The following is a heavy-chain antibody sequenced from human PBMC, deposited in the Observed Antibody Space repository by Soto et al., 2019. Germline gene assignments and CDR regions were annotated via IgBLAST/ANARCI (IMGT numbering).Heavy chain of an antibody. CDR3: ARDESSSWYYYYYMDV. CDR1: GYTFTSYG. CDR2: ISAYNGNT. J-gene: IGHJ6*03. Sequence: VASVKVSCKASGYTFTSYGISWVRQAPGQGLEWMGWISAYNGNTNYAQKLQGRVTMTTDTSTSTAYMELRSLRSDDTAVYYCARDESSSWYYYYYMDVWGKGTTVTVSS. D-gene: IGHD6-13*01. V-gene: IGHV1-18*01.